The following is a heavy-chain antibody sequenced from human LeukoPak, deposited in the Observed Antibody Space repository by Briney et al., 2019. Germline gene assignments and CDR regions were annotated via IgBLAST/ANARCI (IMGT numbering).Heavy chain of an antibody. Sequence: ASVKVSCKASGYTFTSYGISWVRQAPGQGLEWMGWISAYNGNTNYAQKLQGRVTMTTDTSTRTAYMELRSLRSDDTAVYYCARLAKLTIFGVVTADAFDIWGQGTMVTVSS. CDR2: ISAYNGNT. D-gene: IGHD3-3*01. CDR3: ARLAKLTIFGVVTADAFDI. J-gene: IGHJ3*02. CDR1: GYTFTSYG. V-gene: IGHV1-18*01.